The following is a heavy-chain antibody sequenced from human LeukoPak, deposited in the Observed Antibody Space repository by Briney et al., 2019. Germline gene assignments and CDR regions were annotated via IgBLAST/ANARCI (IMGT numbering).Heavy chain of an antibody. CDR2: IYYSGST. CDR1: GSSISSSSYY. V-gene: IGHV4-39*01. Sequence: SETLSLTCTVSGSSISSSSYYWGWIRQPPGKGLEWIGSIYYSGSTYYNPSLKSRVTISVGTSKNQFSLKLSSVTAADTAVYYCARTYSSLRWFDPWGQGTLVTVSS. CDR3: ARTYSSLRWFDP. D-gene: IGHD6-6*01. J-gene: IGHJ5*02.